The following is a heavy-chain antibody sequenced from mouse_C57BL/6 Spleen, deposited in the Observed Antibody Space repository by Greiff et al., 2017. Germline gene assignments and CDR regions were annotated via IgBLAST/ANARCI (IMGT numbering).Heavy chain of an antibody. CDR2: INPNNGGT. Sequence: EVQLQQSGPELVKPGASVKISCKASGYTFTDYYMNWVKQSHGKSLEWIGDINPNNGGTSYNQKFKGKATLTVDKSSSTAYMELRSLTSEDSAVYYCARSSSYEYFDFWGTGTTVTVSS. J-gene: IGHJ1*03. D-gene: IGHD1-1*01. CDR1: GYTFTDYY. V-gene: IGHV1-26*01. CDR3: ARSSSYEYFDF.